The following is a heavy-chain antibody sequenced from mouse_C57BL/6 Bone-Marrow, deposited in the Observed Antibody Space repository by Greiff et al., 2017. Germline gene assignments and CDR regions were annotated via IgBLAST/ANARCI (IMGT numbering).Heavy chain of an antibody. CDR1: GFTFSSYA. Sequence: EVQLVESGGGLVKPGGSLKLSCAASGFTFSSYAMSLVRQTPEKRLEWGATISGGGSYTYSPDNVKGRFTIARDNDKNNLYLQLSHLKSEDTAMYYCARELGRWYFDVWGTGTTVTVSS. V-gene: IGHV5-4*01. CDR2: ISGGGSYT. J-gene: IGHJ1*03. D-gene: IGHD4-1*01. CDR3: ARELGRWYFDV.